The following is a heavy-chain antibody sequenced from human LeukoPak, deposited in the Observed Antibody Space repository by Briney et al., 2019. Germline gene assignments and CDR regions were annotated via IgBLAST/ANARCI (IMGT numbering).Heavy chain of an antibody. Sequence: GGSLRLSCAASGFTFSSYAMSWVRQAPGKGLEWVSAISGCGGSTYYADSVKGRFTISRDNSKNTLYLQMNSLRAEDTAVYYCAKVGLSVAGTRYFDYWGQGTLVTVSS. CDR2: ISGCGGST. J-gene: IGHJ4*02. D-gene: IGHD6-19*01. CDR3: AKVGLSVAGTRYFDY. CDR1: GFTFSSYA. V-gene: IGHV3-23*01.